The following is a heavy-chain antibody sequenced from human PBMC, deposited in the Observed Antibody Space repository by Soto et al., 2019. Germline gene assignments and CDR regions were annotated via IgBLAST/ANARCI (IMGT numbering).Heavy chain of an antibody. D-gene: IGHD3-22*01. CDR1: GDSVSSNSAA. CDR2: TYYRSKWYN. CDR3: ARVRDSSGYYYYYYGMDV. Sequence: SQTLSLTCAISGDSVSSNSAAWNWIRQSPSRGLEWLGRTYYRSKWYNDYAVSVKSRITINPDTSKNQFSLQLNSVTPEDTAVYYCARVRDSSGYYYYYYGMDVWGQGTTVTVSS. J-gene: IGHJ6*02. V-gene: IGHV6-1*01.